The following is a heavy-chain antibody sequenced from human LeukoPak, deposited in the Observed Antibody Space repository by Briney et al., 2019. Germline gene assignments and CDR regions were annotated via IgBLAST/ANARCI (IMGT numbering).Heavy chain of an antibody. CDR2: ISGNAGST. D-gene: IGHD1-14*01. CDR3: ARKLLGGGFDY. CDR1: GFTFSGHA. J-gene: IGHJ4*02. V-gene: IGHV3-23*01. Sequence: GGSLILSCAASGFTFSGHAMNWVRQAPGKGLEWVSLISGNAGSTYYADSVKGRFTISRDNSKNTLYLQMNSLRAEDTALYCCARKLLGGGFDYWGQGTLVAVSS.